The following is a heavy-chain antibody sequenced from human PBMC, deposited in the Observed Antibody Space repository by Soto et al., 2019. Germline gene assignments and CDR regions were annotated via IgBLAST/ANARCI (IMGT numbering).Heavy chain of an antibody. V-gene: IGHV3-9*01. Sequence: EVQLVESGGGLVQPGRSLRLSCAASGFTFDDYAMHWVRQAPGKGLEWVAGIDWNSGSVDYADSVKGRVTISRDNADMSLFLQMKSLRTEDTAYYYCVKGRGSYQVKYGMDVWGQVTAVTVSS. CDR3: VKGRGSYQVKYGMDV. CDR2: IDWNSGSV. D-gene: IGHD2-2*01. CDR1: GFTFDDYA. J-gene: IGHJ6*02.